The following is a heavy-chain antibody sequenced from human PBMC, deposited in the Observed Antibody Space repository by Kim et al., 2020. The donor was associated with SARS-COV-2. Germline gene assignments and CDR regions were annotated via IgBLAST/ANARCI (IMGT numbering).Heavy chain of an antibody. Sequence: SETLSLTCTVSGGSISSYYWSWIRQPPGKGLEWIGYIYYSGSTNYNPSLKSRVTISVDTSKNQFSLKLSSVTAADTAVYYCARFWWQSERAFDYWGQGTLVTVSS. V-gene: IGHV4-59*01. D-gene: IGHD2-15*01. J-gene: IGHJ4*02. CDR3: ARFWWQSERAFDY. CDR2: IYYSGST. CDR1: GGSISSYY.